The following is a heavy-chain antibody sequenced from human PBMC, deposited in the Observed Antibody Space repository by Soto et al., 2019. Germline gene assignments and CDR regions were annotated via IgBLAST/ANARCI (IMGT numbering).Heavy chain of an antibody. CDR2: IYWDEDK. V-gene: IGHV2-5*02. CDR1: GFSLSTHTVG. CDR3: AHIVQSYYRGYNFEF. J-gene: IGHJ4*02. D-gene: IGHD3-10*01. Sequence: QITLKESGPTLVKPTQTLTLTCTFSGFSLSTHTVGVAWIRQPPGKALEWLALIYWDEDKRYSPSVKSRLTIISDDSYMQLVLIITYTDLVDTATYSCAHIVQSYYRGYNFEFWGQGILVTVSS.